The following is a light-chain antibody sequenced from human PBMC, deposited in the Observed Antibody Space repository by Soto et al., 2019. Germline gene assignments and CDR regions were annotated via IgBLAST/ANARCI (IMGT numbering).Light chain of an antibody. Sequence: IVMTQSPDSLAVSLGERATINCKSSQSVLYSSNNKNYLAWYQQKPGQPPKLLIYWASTRESGVPDRFSGSGSGTDFTLTISSLHAEDVAVYYCQQYYSTPQTFGQGTKVEIK. V-gene: IGKV4-1*01. CDR2: WAS. CDR1: QSVLYSSNNKNY. J-gene: IGKJ1*01. CDR3: QQYYSTPQT.